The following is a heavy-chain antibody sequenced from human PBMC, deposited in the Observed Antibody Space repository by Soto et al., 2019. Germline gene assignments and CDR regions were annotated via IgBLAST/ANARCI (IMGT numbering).Heavy chain of an antibody. CDR1: GFTVSSNY. CDR3: AGLGGVITMVRGVNPIKNYYYYGMDV. Sequence: GGSLRLSCAASGFTVSSNYMSWVRQAPGKGLEWVSVIYSGGSTYYADSVKGRFTISRDNSKNTLYLQMNSLRAEDTAVYYCAGLGGVITMVRGVNPIKNYYYYGMDVWGQGTTVTVSS. CDR2: IYSGGST. D-gene: IGHD3-10*01. V-gene: IGHV3-53*01. J-gene: IGHJ6*02.